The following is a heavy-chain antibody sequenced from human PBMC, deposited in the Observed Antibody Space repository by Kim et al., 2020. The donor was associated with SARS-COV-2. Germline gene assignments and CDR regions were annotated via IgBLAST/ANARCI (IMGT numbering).Heavy chain of an antibody. V-gene: IGHV7-4-1*02. D-gene: IGHD6-13*01. CDR3: ARGLQTMGGSRSRSWYLGY. J-gene: IGHJ4*02. CDR2: INTNTGNP. CDR1: GYTFTSYA. Sequence: ASVKVSCKASGYTFTSYAMNWVRQAPGQGLEWMGWINTNTGNPTYAQGFTGRFVFSVDTSVSTAYLQISSLKAEDTAGYYCARGLQTMGGSRSRSWYLGYWVQGTLVTVSS.